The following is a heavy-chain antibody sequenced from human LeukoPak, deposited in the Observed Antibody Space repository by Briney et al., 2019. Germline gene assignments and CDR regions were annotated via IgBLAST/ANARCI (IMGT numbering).Heavy chain of an antibody. D-gene: IGHD5-18*01. J-gene: IGHJ4*02. CDR2: IYYSGST. Sequence: KPSETLSLTCTVSGGSISSYYWSWIRQPPGKGLEWIGYIYYSGSTNYNPSLKSRVTISVDTSKNQFSLKLSSVTAADTAVYYCASLSGSYGYDALNFDYWGQGTLVTVSS. V-gene: IGHV4-59*01. CDR1: GGSISSYY. CDR3: ASLSGSYGYDALNFDY.